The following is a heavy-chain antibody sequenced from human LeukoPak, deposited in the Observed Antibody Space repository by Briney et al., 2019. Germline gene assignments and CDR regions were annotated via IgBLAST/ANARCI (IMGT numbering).Heavy chain of an antibody. Sequence: SCKASGFTVTNNYMTWVRQAPGKGLQWVSFINSGGNTYCADSVKGRFTISRDKLKNTLYLQMNSLRAEDTAVYYCVTTDYDILTGYSPHWGQGTLVTVSS. J-gene: IGHJ4*02. CDR2: INSGGNT. V-gene: IGHV3-53*01. D-gene: IGHD3-9*01. CDR3: VTTDYDILTGYSPH. CDR1: GFTVTNNY.